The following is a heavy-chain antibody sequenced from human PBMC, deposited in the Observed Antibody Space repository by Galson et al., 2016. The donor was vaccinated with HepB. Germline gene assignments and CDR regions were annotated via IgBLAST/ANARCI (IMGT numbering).Heavy chain of an antibody. CDR3: ALGQGFLVDS. Sequence: SLRLSCAASGFTFSSYWMNWVRQAPGKGLEWVAIIKQDGSAKYYVDSLKGRFTISRDNAKNSLYLQMSSLRPEDTAVYYCALGQGFLVDSWGQGTLVTVSS. CDR1: GFTFSSYW. J-gene: IGHJ4*02. V-gene: IGHV3-7*05. CDR2: IKQDGSAK.